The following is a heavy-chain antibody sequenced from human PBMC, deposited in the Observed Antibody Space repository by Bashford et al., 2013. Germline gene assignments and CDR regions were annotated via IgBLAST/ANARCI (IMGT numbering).Heavy chain of an antibody. D-gene: IGHD4/OR15-4a*01. V-gene: IGHV3-74*01. Sequence: GGSLRLSCAASGSTLSEWMHWVRQAPGQGLVWVSRISRDGSATTYADSVKGRFTISRDNAKNMLYLQVNSLRAEDTAVYYCARGGAYHAFDVWGQGTMVTVSS. J-gene: IGHJ3*01. CDR1: GSTLSEW. CDR2: ISRDGSAT. CDR3: ARGGAYHAFDV.